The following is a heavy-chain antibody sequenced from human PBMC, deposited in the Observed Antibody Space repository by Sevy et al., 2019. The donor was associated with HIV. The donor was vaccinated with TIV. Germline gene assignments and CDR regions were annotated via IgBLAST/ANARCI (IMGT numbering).Heavy chain of an antibody. Sequence: SETLSLTCTVYSGSFSDFYWNWIRQSPGKGLEWIGEIYHREVTNYNPSLKSRVTISADASNRQFSLKLTSVTAADTAVYYCVRFDTKIKIFGVPRGAYWGPGTLVTVSS. CDR1: SGSFSDFY. V-gene: IGHV4-34*01. J-gene: IGHJ4*02. CDR2: IYHREVT. D-gene: IGHD3-3*01. CDR3: VRFDTKIKIFGVPRGAY.